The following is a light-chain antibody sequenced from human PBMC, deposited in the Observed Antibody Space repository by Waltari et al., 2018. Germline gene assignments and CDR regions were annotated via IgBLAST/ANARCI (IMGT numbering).Light chain of an antibody. CDR2: DVS. CDR3: SSYISSSTLEL. J-gene: IGLJ2*01. Sequence: QSALTQPASVSGSPGQSITISCTGTSSDVGAYNYVSWYQQHPGKAPTLMIFDVSIRPSGGSNRFSGSKSGNTASLTISGLQAEDEADYYCSSYISSSTLELFGGGTSLTVL. CDR1: SSDVGAYNY. V-gene: IGLV2-14*03.